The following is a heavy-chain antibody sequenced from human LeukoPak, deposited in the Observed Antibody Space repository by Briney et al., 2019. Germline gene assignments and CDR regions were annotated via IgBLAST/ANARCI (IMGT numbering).Heavy chain of an antibody. CDR3: ARESLDPYYYYYYMDV. CDR1: GFTFSSYS. D-gene: IGHD3-3*01. J-gene: IGHJ6*03. Sequence: PVGSLRLSCAASGFTFSSYSMNWVRQAPGKGLEWVSYISSSSSTIYYADSVKGRFIISRDNAKNSLYLQMNSLRAEDTAVYYCARESLDPYYYYYYMDVWGKGTTVTVSS. V-gene: IGHV3-48*01. CDR2: ISSSSSTI.